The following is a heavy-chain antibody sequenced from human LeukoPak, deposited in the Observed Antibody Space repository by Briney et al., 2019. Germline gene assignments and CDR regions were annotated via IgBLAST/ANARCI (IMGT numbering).Heavy chain of an antibody. Sequence: PGGSLRLSCAASGFTFSSYAMGWVRQAPGKGLEWISYISGSGSVSYYEDSVKGRFTISRDNAKNSLYLQMNSLRDEDTALYYCARDGGFGFLAAFDIWGQGTMVTVSS. V-gene: IGHV3-48*02. D-gene: IGHD3-10*01. CDR1: GFTFSSYA. CDR3: ARDGGFGFLAAFDI. J-gene: IGHJ3*02. CDR2: ISGSGSVS.